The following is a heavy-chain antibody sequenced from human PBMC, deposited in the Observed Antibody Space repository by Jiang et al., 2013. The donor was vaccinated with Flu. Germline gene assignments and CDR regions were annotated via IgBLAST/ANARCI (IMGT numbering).Heavy chain of an antibody. CDR1: GGSFSGYY. CDR2: INHSGST. CDR3: ARHGIRWRGWFDP. D-gene: IGHD1-1*01. V-gene: IGHV4-34*01. Sequence: SLTCAVYGGSFSGYYWSWIRQPPGKGLEWIGEINHSGSTNYNPSLKSRVTISVDTSKNQFSLKLSSVTAADTAVYYCARHGIRWRGWFDPWGQGTLVTVSS. J-gene: IGHJ5*02.